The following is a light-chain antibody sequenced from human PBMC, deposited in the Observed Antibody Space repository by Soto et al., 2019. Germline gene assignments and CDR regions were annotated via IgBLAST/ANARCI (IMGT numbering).Light chain of an antibody. Sequence: EIVLTQSPATLSVSPGEGATLSCRASQSVGSLLAWYQQKPGQAPRLLIYGASSRATGIPDRFSGSGSGTDFTLTISRLEPEDFAVYYCQQYGSSPITFGQGTRLEI. CDR1: QSVGSL. CDR2: GAS. V-gene: IGKV3-20*01. CDR3: QQYGSSPIT. J-gene: IGKJ5*01.